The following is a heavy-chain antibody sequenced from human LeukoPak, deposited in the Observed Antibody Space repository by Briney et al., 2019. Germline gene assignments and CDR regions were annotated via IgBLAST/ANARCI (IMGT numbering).Heavy chain of an antibody. CDR3: ARGHPSDCWSGSYSCFDY. CDR1: GGSFSGYY. CDR2: INHSGST. Sequence: SETLSLTCAVYGGSFSGYYWSWIRQPPGKGLEWIGEINHSGSTNYNPSLKSRVTISVDTSKNQFSLKLSSVTAADTAVYYCARGHPSDCWSGSYSCFDYGGQGTLVTVSS. V-gene: IGHV4-34*01. D-gene: IGHD3-3*01. J-gene: IGHJ4*02.